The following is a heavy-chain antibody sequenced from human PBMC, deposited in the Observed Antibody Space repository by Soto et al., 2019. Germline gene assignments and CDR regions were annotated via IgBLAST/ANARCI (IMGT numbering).Heavy chain of an antibody. CDR3: ARADRQYCSVSTCYIFDY. CDR2: TDYSGST. J-gene: IGHJ4*02. V-gene: IGHV4-61*01. D-gene: IGHD2-2*02. CDR1: GASVSSNSYY. Sequence: SETLSLTCIVSGASVSSNSYYWTWIRQPPGKGLEWIGYTDYSGSTKYNPSLKSRVTISVDTSKNQFSLRVSSVTAADTAMYYCARADRQYCSVSTCYIFDYWGQGTQVTVSS.